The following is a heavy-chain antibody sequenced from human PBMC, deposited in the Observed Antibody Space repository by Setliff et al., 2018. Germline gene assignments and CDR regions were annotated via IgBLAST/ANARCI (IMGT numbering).Heavy chain of an antibody. CDR1: GGSISSHY. CDR2: IYYSGST. D-gene: IGHD3-10*01. V-gene: IGHV4-59*11. Sequence: SETLSLTCTVSGGSISSHYWSWIRQPPGKGLEWIGSIYYSGSTNYNPSLKNRVTISVDTSTNQFSLKLSTVPAADTTVYYCARDAGGAISSAVFDYWGQGTLVTVSS. J-gene: IGHJ4*02. CDR3: ARDAGGAISSAVFDY.